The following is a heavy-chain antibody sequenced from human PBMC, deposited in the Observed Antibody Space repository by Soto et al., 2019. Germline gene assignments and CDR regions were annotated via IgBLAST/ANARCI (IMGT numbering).Heavy chain of an antibody. CDR2: ISHDGGVK. Sequence: QVHLVESGGGVVQPGRSLRLSCAASGFTFSTTGMHWVRQAPGKGLEWVAMISHDGGVKHYTDSVKGRFTISRDTSNNTVYLQMNSLRPEDTAMHHCAKDLYGAGWYNYFDPWGQGTLVTVSS. D-gene: IGHD6-19*01. CDR1: GFTFSTTG. V-gene: IGHV3-30*18. J-gene: IGHJ5*02. CDR3: AKDLYGAGWYNYFDP.